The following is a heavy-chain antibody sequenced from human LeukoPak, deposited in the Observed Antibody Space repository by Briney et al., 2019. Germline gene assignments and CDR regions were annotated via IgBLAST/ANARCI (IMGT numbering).Heavy chain of an antibody. CDR2: INPNSGGT. CDR1: EYTFTGYY. J-gene: IGHJ3*02. D-gene: IGHD1-1*01. Sequence: GASVKVSCRASEYTFTGYYVHWVRQAPGQGLEWMGWINPNSGGTNYAQKFQGRVTLTRDTSISTAYMELSSLGSDDTAVYYCSRSATGTEYDASDIWGQGTMVTVSS. CDR3: SRSATGTEYDASDI. V-gene: IGHV1-2*02.